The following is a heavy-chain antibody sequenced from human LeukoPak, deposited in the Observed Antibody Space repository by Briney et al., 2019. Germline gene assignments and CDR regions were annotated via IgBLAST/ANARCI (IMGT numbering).Heavy chain of an antibody. J-gene: IGHJ6*03. D-gene: IGHD3-10*01. Sequence: GGSLRLSCTASGFTFSDYYMSWIRQAPGKGLEWIAHISGSSDTTYHKDSVQGRFAISRDNAKNSLYLQMNSLRAEDTAVYYCTRDPYGSGNVGYYYYMDVWGKGTTVTVSS. CDR3: TRDPYGSGNVGYYYYMDV. V-gene: IGHV3-11*04. CDR2: ISGSSDTT. CDR1: GFTFSDYY.